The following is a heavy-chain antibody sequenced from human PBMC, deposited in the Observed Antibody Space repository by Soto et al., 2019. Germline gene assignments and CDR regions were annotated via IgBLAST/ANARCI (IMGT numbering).Heavy chain of an antibody. V-gene: IGHV1-69*01. CDR3: ASGQLHNVFNYSYPLDV. CDR1: GGTFSSYA. CDR2: FIPMFNRP. D-gene: IGHD3-10*02. Sequence: QVQLVQSGAEVKKPGSSVKVSCKASGGTFSSYAISWVRQAPGQGLEWMGGFIPMFNRPHSARKFQGRVTITADDSTRTAYMDLSSLRSEDTAVYYCASGQLHNVFNYSYPLDVWGQGTTVTVSS. J-gene: IGHJ6*02.